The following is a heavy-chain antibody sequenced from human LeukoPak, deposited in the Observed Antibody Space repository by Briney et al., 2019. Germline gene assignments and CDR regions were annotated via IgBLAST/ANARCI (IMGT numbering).Heavy chain of an antibody. J-gene: IGHJ4*02. V-gene: IGHV4-59*08. Sequence: SETLSLTCTVSGGSISSYYWSWIRQPPGKGLEWIGDIHYSGSTNYNPSLKSRVTISVDTSKNQFSLRLSSVTAADTAVYYSARLASGSYGPLTPFDYWGQGTLVTVSP. CDR3: ARLASGSYGPLTPFDY. CDR1: GGSISSYY. CDR2: IHYSGST. D-gene: IGHD1-26*01.